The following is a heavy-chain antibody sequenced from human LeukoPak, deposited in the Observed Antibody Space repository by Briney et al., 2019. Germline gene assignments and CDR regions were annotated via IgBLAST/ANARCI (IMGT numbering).Heavy chain of an antibody. Sequence: SETLSLTCTVSGGSISSYYWSWIRQPPGKGLEWIGYIYYSGSTNYNPSLKSRVTISVDTSKNQFSLKLSSVTAADTAVYYCARHESSGTLLGIFDTWGQGTLVTVSS. CDR2: IYYSGST. D-gene: IGHD3-22*01. J-gene: IGHJ4*02. V-gene: IGHV4-59*01. CDR3: ARHESSGTLLGIFDT. CDR1: GGSISSYY.